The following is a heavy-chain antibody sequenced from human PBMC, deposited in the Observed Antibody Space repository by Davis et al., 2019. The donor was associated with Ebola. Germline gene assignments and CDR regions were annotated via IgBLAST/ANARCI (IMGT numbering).Heavy chain of an antibody. CDR2: IIPIFGTA. CDR3: ARLGIGYNWNDKYFDY. J-gene: IGHJ4*02. CDR1: GGTFSSYA. D-gene: IGHD1-20*01. Sequence: SVKVSCKASGGTFSSYAISWVRQARGQGLEWMGGIIPIFGTANYAQKFQGRVTITADESTSTAYMELSSLRSEDTAVYYCARLGIGYNWNDKYFDYWGQGTLVTVSS. V-gene: IGHV1-69*13.